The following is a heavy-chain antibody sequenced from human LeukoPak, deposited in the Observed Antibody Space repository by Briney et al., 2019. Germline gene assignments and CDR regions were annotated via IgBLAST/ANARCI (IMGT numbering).Heavy chain of an antibody. CDR3: ARAPDYYDSSGYYYRRLAFDI. Sequence: ASVKVSCKASGYTFTSYYMHWVRQAPGQGLEWMGIINPSGGSTSYAQKFQGRVTMTRDTSTSTVYMELSSLRSEDTAVYYCARAPDYYDSSGYYYRRLAFDIWGQGTMVTVSS. CDR2: INPSGGST. CDR1: GYTFTSYY. V-gene: IGHV1-46*01. D-gene: IGHD3-22*01. J-gene: IGHJ3*02.